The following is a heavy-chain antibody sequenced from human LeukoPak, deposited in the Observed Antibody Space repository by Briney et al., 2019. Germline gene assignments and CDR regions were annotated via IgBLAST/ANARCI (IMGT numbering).Heavy chain of an antibody. V-gene: IGHV3-23*01. CDR3: ATYKWDCSGGSCYALGFDP. J-gene: IGHJ5*02. D-gene: IGHD2-15*01. Sequence: PGGSLRLSCAASGFTFSSYAMSWVRQAPGKGLEWVSAISGSGGSTYYADSVKGRFTISRDNSKNTLYLQMNSLRAEDTAVYYCATYKWDCSGGSCYALGFDPWGQGTLVTVSS. CDR1: GFTFSSYA. CDR2: ISGSGGST.